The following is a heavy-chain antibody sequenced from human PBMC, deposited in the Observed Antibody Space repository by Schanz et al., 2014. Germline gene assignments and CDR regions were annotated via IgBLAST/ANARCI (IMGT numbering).Heavy chain of an antibody. CDR3: ARDLISSGWYG. CDR2: ISDSGDST. CDR1: GFTFSSYW. J-gene: IGHJ4*02. D-gene: IGHD6-19*01. V-gene: IGHV3-48*04. Sequence: EVQLVESGGGLVQPGGSLRLSCAASGFTFSSYWMHWVRQAPGKGLVWVSDISDSGDSTHYADSVKGRFTISRDNAKNSLFLQMNSLSAEDTAVYYCARDLISSGWYGWGQGTLVTVSS.